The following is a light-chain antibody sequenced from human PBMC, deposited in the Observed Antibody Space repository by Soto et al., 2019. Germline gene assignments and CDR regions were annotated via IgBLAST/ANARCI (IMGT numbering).Light chain of an antibody. CDR2: DVS. Sequence: QSALTQPASVSGSPGQSITISCTGNSSDVGGYNYVSWYQQHPGKAPKLMIYDVSNRPSGVSNRFSGSKSGNTASLTISGLQAEDEADYYCSSCTSSSTYVFGTGTKVTVL. CDR3: SSCTSSSTYV. J-gene: IGLJ1*01. V-gene: IGLV2-14*01. CDR1: SSDVGGYNY.